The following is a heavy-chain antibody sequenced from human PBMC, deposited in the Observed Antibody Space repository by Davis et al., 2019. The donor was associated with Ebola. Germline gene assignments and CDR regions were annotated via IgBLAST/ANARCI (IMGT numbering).Heavy chain of an antibody. V-gene: IGHV3-23*01. Sequence: PGGSLRLSCAASGFTFSDNAMNWVRQAPGKGLEWVSTISGTGGSSFYADSVKGRLTISRDNSRNTLFLQMNSLRAEDAAIYYCAKASRDCSGTTCFFYYFMDVWGKGTTVTVSS. CDR1: GFTFSDNA. CDR2: ISGTGGSS. D-gene: IGHD2-2*01. J-gene: IGHJ6*03. CDR3: AKASRDCSGTTCFFYYFMDV.